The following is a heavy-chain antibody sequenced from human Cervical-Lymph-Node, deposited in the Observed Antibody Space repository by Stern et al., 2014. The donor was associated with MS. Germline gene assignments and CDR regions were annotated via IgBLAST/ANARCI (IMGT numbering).Heavy chain of an antibody. V-gene: IGHV3-9*01. CDR3: AKDQRRGYVGYGAFEN. Sequence: EVQLVESGGDLVQPGRSLRLSCAASGFFFHDYAMHWVRQAPGKGLEWVAGINWNSGLEGYADAVKGRFTISRDNAENSLYLQMNSLKTEDTALYYCAKDQRRGYVGYGAFENWGQGILVTVSS. CDR1: GFFFHDYA. J-gene: IGHJ4*02. D-gene: IGHD5-12*01. CDR2: INWNSGLE.